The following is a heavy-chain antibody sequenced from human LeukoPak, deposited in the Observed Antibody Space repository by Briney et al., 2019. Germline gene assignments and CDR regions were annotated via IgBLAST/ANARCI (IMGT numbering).Heavy chain of an antibody. Sequence: SETLSLTCTVSGGSISSYYWSWIRQPAGKGLEWIGRIYTSGSTNYNPSLKSRVTMSVDTSKNQFSLKLSSVTAADTAVYYCARGIVVPAAIVYYYYYMDVWGKGTTVTVS. D-gene: IGHD2-2*01. CDR2: IYTSGST. CDR3: ARGIVVPAAIVYYYYYMDV. V-gene: IGHV4-4*07. CDR1: GGSISSYY. J-gene: IGHJ6*03.